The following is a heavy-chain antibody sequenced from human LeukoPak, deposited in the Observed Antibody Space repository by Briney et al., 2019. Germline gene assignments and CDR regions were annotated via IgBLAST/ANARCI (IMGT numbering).Heavy chain of an antibody. CDR2: INHSGST. CDR1: GGSFSGYY. Sequence: SETLSLTCAVYGGSFSGYYWSWIRQPPGKGLEWIGEINHSGSTNYNPSLKSRVTISVDTSKNQFSLKLSSVTAADTAVYCCARGPRNIPYYYDSSGYYGFDYWGQGTLVTVSS. V-gene: IGHV4-34*01. J-gene: IGHJ4*02. D-gene: IGHD3-22*01. CDR3: ARGPRNIPYYYDSSGYYGFDY.